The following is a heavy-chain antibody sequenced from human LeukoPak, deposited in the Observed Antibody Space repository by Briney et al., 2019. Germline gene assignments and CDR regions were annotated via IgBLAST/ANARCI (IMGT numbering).Heavy chain of an antibody. CDR3: ARADWDTAMIDY. CDR2: ISRSSSYI. V-gene: IGHV3-21*01. Sequence: GSLRLSCAASGFTFSSYSMNWVRQAPGKGLEWVSSISRSSSYIYYADSVKGRFTIARDNAKNSLYLQMNSLRAEDTAVYYCARADWDTAMIDYWGQGTLVTVSS. J-gene: IGHJ4*02. D-gene: IGHD5-18*01. CDR1: GFTFSSYS.